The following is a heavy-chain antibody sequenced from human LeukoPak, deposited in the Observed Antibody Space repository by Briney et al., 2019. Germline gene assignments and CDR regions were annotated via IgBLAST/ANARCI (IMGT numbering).Heavy chain of an antibody. D-gene: IGHD2-2*01. J-gene: IGHJ5*02. CDR1: GGSFSGYY. V-gene: IGHV4-34*01. CDR2: INHSGST. CDR3: ARGRYCSSTSRYLQKRMGNWFDP. Sequence: PSETLSLTCAVYGGSFSGYYWSWIRQPPGKGLEWIGEINHSGSTNYNPSLKSRVTISVDTSKNQFSLKLSSVTAADTAVYYCARGRYCSSTSRYLQKRMGNWFDPWGQGTLVTVSS.